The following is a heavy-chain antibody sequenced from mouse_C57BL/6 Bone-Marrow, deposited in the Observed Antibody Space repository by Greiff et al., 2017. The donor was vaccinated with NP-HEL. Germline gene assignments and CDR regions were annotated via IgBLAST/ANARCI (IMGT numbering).Heavy chain of an antibody. V-gene: IGHV1-76*01. CDR1: GYTFTDSY. CDR3: ARDGNGAMDY. CDR2: IIPGRSKT. Sequence: QVQLQQPGAELVRPGASVKLPCKASGYTFTDSYIEWVRQRPGQGLEWIARIIPGRSKTYYNEKFKDRATLTAEKTSGTAHMQLSSLTSEDSAVYFCARDGNGAMDYWGQGTSVTVSS. J-gene: IGHJ4*01.